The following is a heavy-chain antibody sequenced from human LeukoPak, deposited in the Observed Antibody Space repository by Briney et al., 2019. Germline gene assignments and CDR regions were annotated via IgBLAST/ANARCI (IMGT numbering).Heavy chain of an antibody. Sequence: GGSLRLSCAASGFTFSGYGMHWVRRAPGKGLEWVAVIWYGGSNKYYADSVKGRFTISRDNSKNTLYLQMNSLRAEDTAVYYCARERCSGGSCYSSNWFDPWGQGTLVTVSS. CDR1: GFTFSGYG. D-gene: IGHD2-15*01. V-gene: IGHV3-33*01. CDR3: ARERCSGGSCYSSNWFDP. J-gene: IGHJ5*02. CDR2: IWYGGSNK.